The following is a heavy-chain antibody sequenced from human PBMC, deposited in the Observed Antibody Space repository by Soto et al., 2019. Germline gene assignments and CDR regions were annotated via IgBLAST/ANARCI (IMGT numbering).Heavy chain of an antibody. CDR3: ARIKSAYYKIISSAFDY. CDR2: IYFSGSS. D-gene: IGHD3-9*01. J-gene: IGHJ4*02. Sequence: QVQLQESGPGLVKPSQTLSLTCSVSGGSISSGGYYWSWIRQLPGKGLEWIGYIYFSGSSYYNPSLKRRLTISLDTSKNPCSLRLDSLTAADTAVYYCARIKSAYYKIISSAFDYWGRGNLVTVSS. CDR1: GGSISSGGYY. V-gene: IGHV4-31*03.